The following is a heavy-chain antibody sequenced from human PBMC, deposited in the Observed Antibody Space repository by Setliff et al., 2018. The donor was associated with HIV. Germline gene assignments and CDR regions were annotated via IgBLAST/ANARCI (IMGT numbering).Heavy chain of an antibody. V-gene: IGHV4-30-2*01. Sequence: ASETLSLTCAVSGGSMRSSGYSWTWIRQAPGKGLEWVGYIYYNGNAYYNPSLKSRVTISVDRSKNQFSLKLSSVTAADTAAYYCARRGDFFYYAMDVWGQGTTVTVSS. CDR2: IYYNGNA. CDR1: GGSMRSSGYS. J-gene: IGHJ6*02. CDR3: ARRGDFFYYAMDV.